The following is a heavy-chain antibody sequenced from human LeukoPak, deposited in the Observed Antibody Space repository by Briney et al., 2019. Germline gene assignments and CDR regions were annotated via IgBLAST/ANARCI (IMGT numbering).Heavy chain of an antibody. CDR1: GYTFTGYY. Sequence: ASVKVSCKASGYTFTGYYIHWVRRAPGQGLEWMGWINPNSGGTNYAQKFQGWVTMTRDTSISTAYMELSRLRSDDTAVYYCARAGGASDSSGWYVFDYWGQGTLVTVSS. CDR2: INPNSGGT. D-gene: IGHD6-19*01. V-gene: IGHV1-2*04. CDR3: ARAGGASDSSGWYVFDY. J-gene: IGHJ4*02.